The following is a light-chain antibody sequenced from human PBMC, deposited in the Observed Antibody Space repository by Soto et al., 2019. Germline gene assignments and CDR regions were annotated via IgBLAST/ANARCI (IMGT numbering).Light chain of an antibody. J-gene: IGKJ2*01. CDR1: QSVSSNY. Sequence: EIVVTQSPGTLSLSPGERATLSCRASQSVSSNYLAWYQQKPGQAPRLLIYGASSRATGIPDRFSGSGSGKDFTLTISRLEPEYFAVYYCQQYGSSPYTFGQGTKLEIK. V-gene: IGKV3-20*01. CDR2: GAS. CDR3: QQYGSSPYT.